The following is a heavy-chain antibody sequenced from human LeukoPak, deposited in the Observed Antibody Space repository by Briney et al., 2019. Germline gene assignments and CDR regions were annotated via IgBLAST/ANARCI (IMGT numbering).Heavy chain of an antibody. CDR3: ARDRRMEVGATDGNDY. CDR2: IIPIFGTA. J-gene: IGHJ4*02. Sequence: GASVKVSCKASGGTFSSYAISWVRQAPGQGLEWMERIIPIFGTANYAQKFQGRVTITTDESTSTAYMELSSLRSEDTAVYYCARDRRMEVGATDGNDYWGQGTLVTVSS. V-gene: IGHV1-69*05. D-gene: IGHD1-26*01. CDR1: GGTFSSYA.